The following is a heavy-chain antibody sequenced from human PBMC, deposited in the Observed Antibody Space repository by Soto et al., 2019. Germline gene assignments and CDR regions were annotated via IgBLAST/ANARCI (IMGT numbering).Heavy chain of an antibody. Sequence: QVQPQESGPGLVKPSETLSLTCTVSGGSVSSGSYYWSWIRQPPGKGLEWIGYIYYSGSTNYNPSLKSRVTISVDTSKNQFSLKLSSVTAADTAVYYCARALGYWGQGTLVTVSS. V-gene: IGHV4-61*01. CDR2: IYYSGST. CDR3: ARALGY. CDR1: GGSVSSGSYY. J-gene: IGHJ4*02. D-gene: IGHD7-27*01.